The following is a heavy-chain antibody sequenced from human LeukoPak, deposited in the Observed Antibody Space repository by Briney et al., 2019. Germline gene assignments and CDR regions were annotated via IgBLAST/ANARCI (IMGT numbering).Heavy chain of an antibody. D-gene: IGHD4-11*01. CDR2: INPNSGAT. CDR1: XXXFTAYF. J-gene: IGHJ4*02. Sequence: KASXXXFTAYFIHWVRQAPGQGLEWMGWINPNSGATHYEWNFQGRVTMTRDTSISTAYMELSSLRSDDTAVYYCTRPPTITTWRIFDFWGQGTLVTVSS. V-gene: IGHV1-2*02. CDR3: TRPPTITTWRIFDF.